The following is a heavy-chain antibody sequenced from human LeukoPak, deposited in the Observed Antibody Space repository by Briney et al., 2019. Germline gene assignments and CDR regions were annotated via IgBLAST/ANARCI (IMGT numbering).Heavy chain of an antibody. CDR3: ARDLCGGDCYFDY. Sequence: EGSLRLSCAASGFTFSSYAKHWVRQAPGKGLEYISAISSNGGSTYYANSVKGRFTISRDNSKNTLYLQMGSLRAEDMAVYYCARDLCGGDCYFDYWGQGTLVTVSS. J-gene: IGHJ4*02. D-gene: IGHD2-21*02. CDR2: ISSNGGST. CDR1: GFTFSSYA. V-gene: IGHV3-64*01.